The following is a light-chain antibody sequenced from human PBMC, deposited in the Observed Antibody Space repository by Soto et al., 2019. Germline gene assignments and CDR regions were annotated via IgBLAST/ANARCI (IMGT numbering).Light chain of an antibody. CDR2: GNS. J-gene: IGLJ1*01. Sequence: QSVLTQPPSVSGAPGQRVTMSCTGSSSNIGAGYDVHWYQQLPGTAPKLLIYGNSNRPSGVPDRFSGSKSGTSASLAITGLQAEDEADYYCQSYDSSLSAPVFGTGTKVTVL. CDR3: QSYDSSLSAPV. CDR1: SSNIGAGYD. V-gene: IGLV1-40*01.